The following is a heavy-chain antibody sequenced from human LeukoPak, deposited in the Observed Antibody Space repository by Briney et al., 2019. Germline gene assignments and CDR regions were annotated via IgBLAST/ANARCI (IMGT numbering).Heavy chain of an antibody. Sequence: ASVKVSCKASGYTFTSKDINWVRQTSGQGLEWLGWMSPNIGSTGYAQKFQGRATMTSDTSISTAYMELTSLRSEDTAVYYCARGNAVAGDFWGQGTLVTVSS. D-gene: IGHD6-19*01. CDR1: GYTFTSKD. V-gene: IGHV1-8*02. CDR2: MSPNIGST. CDR3: ARGNAVAGDF. J-gene: IGHJ4*02.